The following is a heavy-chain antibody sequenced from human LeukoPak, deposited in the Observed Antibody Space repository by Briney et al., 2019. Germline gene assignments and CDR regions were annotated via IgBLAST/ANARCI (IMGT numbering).Heavy chain of an antibody. D-gene: IGHD3-16*01. CDR1: GRSISSSDYY. J-gene: IGHJ3*01. V-gene: IGHV4-39*01. Sequence: PSETLSLTCTVSGRSISSSDYYWGWIRQPPGKGLEWIGTIYYSATSYYSGTSYFNPSLKSRVTISVDTSKSQFSLKLSSVTAADTAVYYCARFDYVWGNGNHGMDAFEVWGQGTMVTVSS. CDR2: IYYSATSYYSGTS. CDR3: ARFDYVWGNGNHGMDAFEV.